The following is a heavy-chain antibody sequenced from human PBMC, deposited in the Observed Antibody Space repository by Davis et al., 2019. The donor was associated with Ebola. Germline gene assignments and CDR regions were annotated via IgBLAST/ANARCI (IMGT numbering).Heavy chain of an antibody. CDR1: GGSFSGYY. V-gene: IGHV4-34*01. CDR3: ARGFTIFDY. J-gene: IGHJ4*02. Sequence: PGGSLRLSCAVYGGSFSGYYWSWIRQPPGKGLEWIGEINHSGSTNYNPSLKSRVTISVDTSKNQFSLKLSSVTAADTAVYYCARGFTIFDYWGQGTLVTVSS. CDR2: INHSGST. D-gene: IGHD3-10*01.